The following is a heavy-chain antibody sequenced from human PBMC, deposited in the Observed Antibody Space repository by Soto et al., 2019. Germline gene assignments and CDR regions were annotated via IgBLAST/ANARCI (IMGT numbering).Heavy chain of an antibody. D-gene: IGHD5-18*01. J-gene: IGHJ6*02. Sequence: GGSLRLSCAASGFTFSSYSMNWVRRAPGKGLEWVSSISSSSSYIYYADSVKGRFTISRDNAKNSLYLQMNSLRAEDTAVYYCARDAEYSYGYYYYYGMDVWGQGTTVTVSS. CDR1: GFTFSSYS. V-gene: IGHV3-21*01. CDR3: ARDAEYSYGYYYYYGMDV. CDR2: ISSSSSYI.